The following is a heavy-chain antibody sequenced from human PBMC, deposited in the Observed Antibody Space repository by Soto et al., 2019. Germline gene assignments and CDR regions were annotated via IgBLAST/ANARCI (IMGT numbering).Heavy chain of an antibody. CDR1: GFTLSSYN. CDR3: ARARCSSGQCYYFDY. CDR2: ISRSGDRT. V-gene: IGHV3-64*02. Sequence: VQLVESGEGLVQPGGSLRLSCAASGFTLSSYNIHWIRQAPGKGLEFVSAISRSGDRTYYADSVKGRFTITRDNSKNTVWLQMGSLRAEDMAVYYCARARCSSGQCYYFDYWGRGALVSVSS. D-gene: IGHD2-15*01. J-gene: IGHJ4*02.